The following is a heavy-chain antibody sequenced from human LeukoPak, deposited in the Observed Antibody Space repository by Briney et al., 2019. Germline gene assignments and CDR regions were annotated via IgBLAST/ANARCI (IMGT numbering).Heavy chain of an antibody. CDR3: ARDHNWFDP. Sequence: PSETLSLTCAVSGYSISSGYYWGWIRQPPGKGLEWIGSIYHSGSTYYNPSLKSRDTISVDTSKNQFSLKLSSVTAADTAVYYCARDHNWFDPWGQGTLVTVSS. V-gene: IGHV4-38-2*02. J-gene: IGHJ5*02. CDR1: GYSISSGYY. CDR2: IYHSGST.